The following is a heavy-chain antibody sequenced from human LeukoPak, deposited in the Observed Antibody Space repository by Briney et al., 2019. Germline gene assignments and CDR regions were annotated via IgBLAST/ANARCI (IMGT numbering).Heavy chain of an antibody. J-gene: IGHJ5*02. V-gene: IGHV1-69*13. D-gene: IGHD3-22*01. Sequence: SVKVSCKASGGTFTNYAINWVRQAPGQGLEWMGGIISILGTTNYAQKFQGRVTITADESTSAAYMEITSLSSEDTALYYCATARGISMTADFSSWGQGTLVTVSS. CDR3: ATARGISMTADFSS. CDR2: IISILGTT. CDR1: GGTFTNYA.